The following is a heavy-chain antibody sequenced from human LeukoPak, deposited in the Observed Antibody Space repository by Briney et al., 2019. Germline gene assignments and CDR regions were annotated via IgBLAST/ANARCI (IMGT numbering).Heavy chain of an antibody. CDR1: GGTFSSYA. V-gene: IGHV1-69*05. CDR2: IIPIFGTA. CDR3: ASSVLGYCTNGVCSNGFQH. Sequence: SVKVSCKASGGTFSSYAISWVRQAPGQGHEWMGGIIPIFGTATYAQKFQGRVTITTDESTSTAYMELSSLRSEDTAVYYCASSVLGYCTNGVCSNGFQHWGQGTLVTVSS. D-gene: IGHD2-8*01. J-gene: IGHJ1*01.